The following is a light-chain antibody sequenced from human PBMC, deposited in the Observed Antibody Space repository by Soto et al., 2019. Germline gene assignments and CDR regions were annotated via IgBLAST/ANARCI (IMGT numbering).Light chain of an antibody. Sequence: DIQMTQSPSTLSASVGDSVTITCRASQSISTWLAWYQQKPGKAPKLLIYDASSLEGGVPSRFSGSGSGTEFTLTISGLQPDDFATYYCQQYNNFSWTFGQGTKVDIK. CDR3: QQYNNFSWT. V-gene: IGKV1-5*01. CDR2: DAS. CDR1: QSISTW. J-gene: IGKJ1*01.